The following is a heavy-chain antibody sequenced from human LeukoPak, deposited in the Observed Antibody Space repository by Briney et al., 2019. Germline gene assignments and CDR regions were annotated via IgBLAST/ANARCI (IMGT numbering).Heavy chain of an antibody. CDR1: GFTFSSYG. Sequence: GGSLRLSCAASGFTFSSYGMHWVRQAPGKGLEWVAFIRYDGSNKYYADSVKGRFTISRDNAKNSLYLQMNSLRAEDTAVYYCARGEYSGYEPFDYWGQGTLVTVSS. CDR2: IRYDGSNK. V-gene: IGHV3-30*02. D-gene: IGHD5-12*01. CDR3: ARGEYSGYEPFDY. J-gene: IGHJ4*02.